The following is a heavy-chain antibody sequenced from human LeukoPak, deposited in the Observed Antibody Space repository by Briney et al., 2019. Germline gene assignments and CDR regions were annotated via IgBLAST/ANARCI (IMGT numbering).Heavy chain of an antibody. D-gene: IGHD2-2*01. Sequence: EASVKVSCKVSGYTLTELSMHWVRQAPGKGLEWMGGFDPEDGETIYAQKFQGRVTMTEDTSTDTAYMELSSLRSEDTAVYYCATALFPHIVVVPAEGFDPWGQGTLVTVSS. CDR2: FDPEDGET. V-gene: IGHV1-24*01. CDR3: ATALFPHIVVVPAEGFDP. J-gene: IGHJ5*02. CDR1: GYTLTELS.